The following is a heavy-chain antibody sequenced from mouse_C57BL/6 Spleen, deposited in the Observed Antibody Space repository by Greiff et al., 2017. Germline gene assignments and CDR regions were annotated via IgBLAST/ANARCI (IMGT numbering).Heavy chain of an antibody. D-gene: IGHD2-5*01. CDR3: APAIYSNYGAMDY. CDR2: IWSGGST. V-gene: IGHV2-4*01. CDR1: GFSLTSYG. Sequence: VQLQESGPGLVQPSQSLSITCTVSGFSLTSYGVHWVRQPPGKGLEWLGVIWSGGSTDDNAAFISRLSISKDNSKSQVFFKMNSLQADDTAIYYCAPAIYSNYGAMDYWGQGTSVTVSS. J-gene: IGHJ4*01.